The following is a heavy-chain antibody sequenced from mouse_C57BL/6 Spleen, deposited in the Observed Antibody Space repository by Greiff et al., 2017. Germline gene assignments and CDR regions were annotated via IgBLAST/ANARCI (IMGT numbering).Heavy chain of an antibody. Sequence: QVQLKQPGAELVMPGASVKLSCKASGYTFTSYWMHWVKQRPGQGLEWIGEIDPSDSYTNYNQKFKGKSTLTVDKSSSTAYMQLSSLTSEDSAVYYCARSLGYYYGSRREGFAYWGQGTLVTVSA. CDR1: GYTFTSYW. J-gene: IGHJ3*01. CDR2: IDPSDSYT. CDR3: ARSLGYYYGSRREGFAY. V-gene: IGHV1-69*01. D-gene: IGHD1-1*01.